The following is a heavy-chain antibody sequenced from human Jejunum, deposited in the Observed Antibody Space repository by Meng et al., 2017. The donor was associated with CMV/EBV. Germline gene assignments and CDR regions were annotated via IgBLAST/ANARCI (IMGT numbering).Heavy chain of an antibody. J-gene: IGHJ4*02. Sequence: LRLSCAASGLDFGAYCKACGRRAPGKGLWWVSYITGSGNTIYYADSVKGRFTISRDNAKSSLYLEINSLRAEDTAVYYCVRGNYGFDYWGQGTLVTVSS. CDR3: VRGNYGFDY. D-gene: IGHD4-17*01. CDR2: ITGSGNTI. V-gene: IGHV3-11*01. CDR1: GLDFGAYC.